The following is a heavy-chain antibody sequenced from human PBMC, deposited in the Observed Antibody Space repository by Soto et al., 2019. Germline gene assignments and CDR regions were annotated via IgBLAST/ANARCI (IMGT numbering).Heavy chain of an antibody. J-gene: IGHJ4*02. CDR1: GFTFSGYA. CDR2: ISYEGSLK. CDR3: AKVPRQISNGWIYFHN. Sequence: PGGYLRISCAASGFTFSGYAMHWVRQAPGRGLEWVAVISYEGSLKNYADSVKGRFTISRDNSKNTLYLQMNSLRRGDTAVYYCAKVPRQISNGWIYFHNWGQGPWVSVST. D-gene: IGHD6-19*01. V-gene: IGHV3-30*04.